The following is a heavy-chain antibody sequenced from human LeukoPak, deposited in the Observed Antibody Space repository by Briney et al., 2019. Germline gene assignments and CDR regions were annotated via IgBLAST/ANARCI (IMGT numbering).Heavy chain of an antibody. D-gene: IGHD2-15*01. V-gene: IGHV1-69*05. CDR1: GGTFSSYA. Sequence: SVKVSCKASGGTFSSYAISWVRQAPGQGVEWMGRIIPIFGTANYAQKFQGRVTITTDESTTTGYMELSSLRSEDTAVYYCARDGGNPDYAFDIWGQGTMVTVSS. CDR3: ARDGGNPDYAFDI. J-gene: IGHJ3*02. CDR2: IIPIFGTA.